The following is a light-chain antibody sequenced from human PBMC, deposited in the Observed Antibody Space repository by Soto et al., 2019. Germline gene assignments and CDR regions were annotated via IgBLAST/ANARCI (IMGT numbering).Light chain of an antibody. V-gene: IGKV1-39*01. CDR2: GAS. Sequence: DIQMTQSPSSLSASVGDRVTITCRAGQSISSYLNWYQQKPGKVPKLLIYGASSLQSGVPSRFSGSGSGTDFTLTISSLQPEDFASYYCQQTYSTLYTFGQGTKLEIK. CDR3: QQTYSTLYT. J-gene: IGKJ2*01. CDR1: QSISSY.